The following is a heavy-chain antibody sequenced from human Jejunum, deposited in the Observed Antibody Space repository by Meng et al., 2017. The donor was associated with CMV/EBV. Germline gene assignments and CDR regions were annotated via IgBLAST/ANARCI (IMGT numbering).Heavy chain of an antibody. Sequence: SCAASGFPFSTSWMHWVRQVPGKGLVWVSRLTSDGRSVYADSVKGRFTISRDDATGTLYLQMNRVRAEDTAVYYCARDGSYKLDYWGQGTLVTVSS. CDR3: ARDGSYKLDY. V-gene: IGHV3-74*01. J-gene: IGHJ4*02. D-gene: IGHD1-26*01. CDR1: GFPFSTSW. CDR2: LTSDGRSV.